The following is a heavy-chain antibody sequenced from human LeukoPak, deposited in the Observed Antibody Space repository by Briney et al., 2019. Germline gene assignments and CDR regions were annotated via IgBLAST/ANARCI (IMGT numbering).Heavy chain of an antibody. CDR2: IRYDGSNK. CDR1: GFTFSSYG. CDR3: AKDLRHSSGRGGFDY. D-gene: IGHD6-19*01. J-gene: IGHJ4*02. V-gene: IGHV3-30*02. Sequence: GGSLRLSCAASGFTFSSYGMHWVRQAPGKGLEWVAFIRYDGSNKYYTDSVKGRFTISRDNSKNTLYLQMNSLRAEDTAVYYCAKDLRHSSGRGGFDYWGQGTLVTVSS.